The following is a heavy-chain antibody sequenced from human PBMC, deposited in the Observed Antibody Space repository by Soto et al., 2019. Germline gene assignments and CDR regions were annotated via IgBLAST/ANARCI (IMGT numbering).Heavy chain of an antibody. CDR3: ARAWSGYYLDY. CDR1: GFTFSSYA. CDR2: ISYDGSNK. V-gene: IGHV3-30-3*01. J-gene: IGHJ4*02. Sequence: GGSLRLSCAASGFTFSSYAMHWVRQAPGKGLEWVAVISYDGSNKYYADSVKGRFTISRDNSKNTLYLQMNSLRAEDTAVYYCARAWSGYYLDYWGQGTLVTVSS. D-gene: IGHD3-3*01.